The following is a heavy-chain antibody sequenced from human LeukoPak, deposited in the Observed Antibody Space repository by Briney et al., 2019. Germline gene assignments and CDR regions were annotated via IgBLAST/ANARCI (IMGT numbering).Heavy chain of an antibody. CDR3: ARGLHYFDY. CDR1: GGSISSSSYY. Sequence: PSETLSLTCTVSGGSISSSSYYWGWIRQPPGKGLEWIGSIYYSGSTYYNPSLKSRVTMSVDTSKNQFSLKLSSVTAADTAVYYCARGLHYFDYWGQGTLVTVSS. V-gene: IGHV4-39*07. CDR2: IYYSGST. J-gene: IGHJ4*02.